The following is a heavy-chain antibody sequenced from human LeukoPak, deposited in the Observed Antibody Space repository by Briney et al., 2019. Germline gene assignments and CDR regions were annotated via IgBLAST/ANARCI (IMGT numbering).Heavy chain of an antibody. CDR3: ARDEGRGLSYGDYPFDY. V-gene: IGHV1-69*13. J-gene: IGHJ4*02. CDR1: GGTFSSYA. Sequence: ASVKVSCKASGGTFSSYAISWVRQAPGQGLEWMGGIIPIFGTANYAQKFQGRVTITADESTSTAYMELSSLRSEDTAVYYCARDEGRGLSYGDYPFDYWGQGTLVTVSS. D-gene: IGHD4-17*01. CDR2: IIPIFGTA.